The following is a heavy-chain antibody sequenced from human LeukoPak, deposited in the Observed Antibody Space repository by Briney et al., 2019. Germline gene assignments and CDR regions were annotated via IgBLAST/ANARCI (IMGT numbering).Heavy chain of an antibody. CDR3: ARDLSGWKKHFDY. Sequence: GGSLRLSCAASGFTFSSYSMNWVRQAPGKGLEWVSSISSSSSNYIYYADSVKGRFTISRDNAKNSLYLQMNSLRAEDTAVYYCARDLSGWKKHFDYWGQGTLVTVSS. D-gene: IGHD6-19*01. V-gene: IGHV3-21*01. CDR1: GFTFSSYS. J-gene: IGHJ4*02. CDR2: ISSSSSNYI.